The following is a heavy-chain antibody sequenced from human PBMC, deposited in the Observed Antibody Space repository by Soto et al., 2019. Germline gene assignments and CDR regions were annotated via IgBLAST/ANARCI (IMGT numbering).Heavy chain of an antibody. CDR3: VKALYGGADY. CDR2: ISGNGGTT. V-gene: IGHV3-23*04. J-gene: IGHJ4*02. D-gene: IGHD4-17*01. Sequence: EVQLVESGGGLVQPGGSLRVSCAASGFTFSTYALGWVRQAPGKGLEWVSAISGNGGTTYYSDSVKGRFSISRDNSKNTLYLQMNSLRAEDTAVYYCVKALYGGADYWGQGTLVTVSS. CDR1: GFTFSTYA.